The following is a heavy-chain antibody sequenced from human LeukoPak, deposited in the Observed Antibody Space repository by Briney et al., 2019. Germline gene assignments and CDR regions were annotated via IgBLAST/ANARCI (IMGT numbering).Heavy chain of an antibody. CDR2: IIPIFGTA. Sequence: GSSVKVSFKASGGTFSSYAISWVRQAPGQGLEWMGGIIPIFGTANYAQKFQGRVTITTDESTSTDYMELSSLRSEDTAVYYCAEPRGDGYNGLAYWGQGTLVTVSS. J-gene: IGHJ4*02. D-gene: IGHD5-24*01. CDR1: GGTFSSYA. V-gene: IGHV1-69*05. CDR3: AEPRGDGYNGLAY.